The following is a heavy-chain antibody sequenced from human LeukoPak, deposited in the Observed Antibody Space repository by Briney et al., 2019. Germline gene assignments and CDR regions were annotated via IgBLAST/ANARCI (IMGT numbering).Heavy chain of an antibody. CDR2: IIPIFGTA. D-gene: IGHD5-18*01. V-gene: IGHV1-69*05. CDR1: GGTFSSYA. Sequence: SVKVSCEASGGTFSSYAISWVRQAPGQGLEWMGGIIPIFGTANYAQEFQGRVTITRDTSASTAYMELSSLRSEDMAVYYCAREVQLWNYYYMDVWGKGTTVTVSS. J-gene: IGHJ6*03. CDR3: AREVQLWNYYYMDV.